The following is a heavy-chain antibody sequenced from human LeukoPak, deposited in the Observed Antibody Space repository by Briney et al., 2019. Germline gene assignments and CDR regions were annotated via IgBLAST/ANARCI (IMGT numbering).Heavy chain of an antibody. CDR1: GGSFSGYY. D-gene: IGHD2-21*02. V-gene: IGHV4-34*01. J-gene: IGHJ3*02. CDR3: ARQGSGDRAADAFDI. CDR2: INHSGST. Sequence: PSETLSLTCAVYGGSFSGYYWSWIRQSPGKGLEWIGEINHSGSTNYNPSLKSRVTISVDTSKNQFSLKLSSVTAADTAVYYCARQGSGDRAADAFDIWGQGTMVTVSS.